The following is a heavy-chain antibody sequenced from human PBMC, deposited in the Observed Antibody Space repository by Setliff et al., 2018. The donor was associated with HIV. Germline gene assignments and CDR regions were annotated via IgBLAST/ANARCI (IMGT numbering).Heavy chain of an antibody. CDR1: GFTFSDYW. CDR3: ATYRGYNSGDRWSFFDY. CDR2: IGRDGTVA. D-gene: IGHD2-15*01. J-gene: IGHJ4*02. V-gene: IGHV3-74*01. Sequence: TGGSLRLSCTASGFTFSDYWMHWVRRGPGRGLEWVSRIGRDGTVANYADSVEGRFTISRDNARNSLFLQMNSLRAEDTAVYYCATYRGYNSGDRWSFFDYWGQGILVTVSS.